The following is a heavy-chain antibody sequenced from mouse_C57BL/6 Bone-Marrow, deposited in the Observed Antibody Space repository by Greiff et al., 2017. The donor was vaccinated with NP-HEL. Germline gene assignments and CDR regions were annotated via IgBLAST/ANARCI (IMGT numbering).Heavy chain of an antibody. CDR3: ARQLCAMDY. CDR1: GFTFSSYG. D-gene: IGHD6-1*01. Sequence: EVQLVESGGDLVKPGGSLKLSCAASGFTFSSYGMSWVRQTPDKRLEWVATISSGGSYTYYPDSVKGRFTISRDNATNTLYLQKSSLKSEDTAMYYCARQLCAMDYWGQGTSVTVSS. CDR2: ISSGGSYT. J-gene: IGHJ4*01. V-gene: IGHV5-6*01.